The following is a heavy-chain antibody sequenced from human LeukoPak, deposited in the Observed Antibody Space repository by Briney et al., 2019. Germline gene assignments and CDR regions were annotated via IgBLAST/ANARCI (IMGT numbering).Heavy chain of an antibody. D-gene: IGHD3-10*01. CDR1: GFTFSSYA. CDR2: ISGSGGST. V-gene: IGHV3-23*01. J-gene: IGHJ4*02. Sequence: PGGSLRLSCAASGFTFSSYAMSWVRQAPGKGLEWVSAISGSGGSTYYADSVKGRFTISRDNSKNTLYLQMNSLRAEDTAVYYYAKGQYGSGSYYTGGFDYWGQGTLVTVSS. CDR3: AKGQYGSGSYYTGGFDY.